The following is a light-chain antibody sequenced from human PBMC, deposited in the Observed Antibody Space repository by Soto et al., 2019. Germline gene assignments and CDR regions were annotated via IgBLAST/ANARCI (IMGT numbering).Light chain of an antibody. CDR3: ETWDTSLSAVL. V-gene: IGLV1-51*01. J-gene: IGLJ2*01. CDR1: SSNIGNNF. CDR2: DNY. Sequence: QSVLTQPPSVSAAPGQKVTISCSGNSSNIGNNFVSWYLQPPGAAPKLLIYDNYKRPSGIPDRFSGFKSGTSATLGITGRQTGDEADYYCETWDTSLSAVLFGGGTKLTVL.